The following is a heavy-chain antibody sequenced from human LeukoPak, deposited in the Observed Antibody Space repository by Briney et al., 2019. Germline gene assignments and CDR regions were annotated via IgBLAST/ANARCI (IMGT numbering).Heavy chain of an antibody. CDR1: GFTFSSYE. D-gene: IGHD3-10*01. V-gene: IGHV3-48*03. CDR2: ISSSGSTI. CDR3: ARKDSGRYINPFEF. J-gene: IGHJ4*02. Sequence: GGSLRLSCAASGFTFSSYEMNWVRQAPGKGLEWVSYISSSGSTIYYADSVKGRFTISRDNAKNSLCLRMNSLRAEDTAVYYCARKDSGRYINPFEFWSQGTLVTVSS.